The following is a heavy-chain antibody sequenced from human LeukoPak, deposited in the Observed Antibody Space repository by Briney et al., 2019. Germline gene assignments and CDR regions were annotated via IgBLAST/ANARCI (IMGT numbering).Heavy chain of an antibody. CDR2: ISGNSIYI. CDR3: ARAEGYGAIDY. V-gene: IGHV3-21*01. D-gene: IGHD5-12*01. CDR1: GFTFSNYA. J-gene: IGHJ4*02. Sequence: GGSLRLSCAASGFTFSNYAMSWVRQAPGKGLEWVSSISGNSIYIYYADSVKGRFTISRDNAKNSLYLQMSSLRAEDTAVYYCARAEGYGAIDYWGQGTLVTVSS.